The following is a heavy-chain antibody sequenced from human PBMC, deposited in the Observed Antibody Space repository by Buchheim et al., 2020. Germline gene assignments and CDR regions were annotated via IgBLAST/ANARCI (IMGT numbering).Heavy chain of an antibody. CDR2: ISISGGNT. Sequence: EVQLLESGGGLVQPGGSLRLSCAVSGFTFSSHAMSWVRQAPGKGLEWVSGISISGGNTYYADSVKGRFTISRDNSKNTLYLQMNSLRAEDTAVYYCANEEVPNDYWGQGTL. V-gene: IGHV3-23*01. CDR1: GFTFSSHA. CDR3: ANEEVPNDY. J-gene: IGHJ4*02.